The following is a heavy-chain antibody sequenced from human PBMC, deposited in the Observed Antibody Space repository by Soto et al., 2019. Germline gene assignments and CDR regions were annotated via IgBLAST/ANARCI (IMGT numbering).Heavy chain of an antibody. V-gene: IGHV4-39*01. J-gene: IGHJ4*02. CDR1: GGSISSSSYY. D-gene: IGHD2-15*01. CDR2: IYYSGST. CDR3: AGGVVAATSKFDY. Sequence: QLQLQESGPGLVKPSETLSLTCTVSGGSISSSSYYWGWIRQPPGKGLEWIGSIYYSGSTYYNPSLKSRVTISVDTSKNQFSLKLSSVTAADTAVYYCAGGVVAATSKFDYWGQGTLVTVSS.